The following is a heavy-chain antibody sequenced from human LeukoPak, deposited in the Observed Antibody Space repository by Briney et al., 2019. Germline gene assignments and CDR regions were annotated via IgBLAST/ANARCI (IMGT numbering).Heavy chain of an antibody. V-gene: IGHV4-39*07. D-gene: IGHD3-10*01. CDR3: ARDYGSGSPLFDY. Sequence: KPSETLSLTCTVSGGSISSYYWGWIRQPPGKGLEWIGSIYYSGSTYYNPSLKSRVTISVDTSKNQFSLKLSSVTAADTAMYYCARDYGSGSPLFDYWGQGTLVTVSS. CDR2: IYYSGST. J-gene: IGHJ4*02. CDR1: GGSISSYY.